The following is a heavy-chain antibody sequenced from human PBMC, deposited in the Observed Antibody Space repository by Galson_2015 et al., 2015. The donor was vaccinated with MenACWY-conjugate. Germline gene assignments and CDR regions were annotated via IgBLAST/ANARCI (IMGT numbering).Heavy chain of an antibody. V-gene: IGHV3-23*01. CDR1: GFTLNKYA. J-gene: IGHJ5*02. Sequence: SLRLSCAVAGFTLNKYAMSWVRQAPGKGLEWVSSIGGSGGTTFYADSVKGRFTISRDYSRNTMYLPMDRLRVDDTAVYYCAKADNEFWSGYHENWCDPGGQGTLVTVSS. CDR2: IGGSGGTT. D-gene: IGHD3-3*01. CDR3: AKADNEFWSGYHENWCDP.